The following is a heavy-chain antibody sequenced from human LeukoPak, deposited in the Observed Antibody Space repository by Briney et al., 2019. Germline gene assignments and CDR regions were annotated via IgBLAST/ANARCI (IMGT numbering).Heavy chain of an antibody. CDR1: RFTFSSYG. J-gene: IGHJ4*02. CDR2: IWYDGSNK. V-gene: IGHV3-33*06. CDR3: AKDGHSSAYYFDY. Sequence: GRSLRLSCAASRFTFSSYGMHWVRQAPGKGLEWVAVIWYDGSNKYYADSVKGRFTISRDNSKNTLYLQMNSLRAEDTAVYYCAKDGHSSAYYFDYWGQGTLVTVSS. D-gene: IGHD3-22*01.